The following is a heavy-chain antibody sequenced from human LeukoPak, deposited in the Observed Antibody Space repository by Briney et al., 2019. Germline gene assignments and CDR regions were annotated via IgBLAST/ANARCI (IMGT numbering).Heavy chain of an antibody. V-gene: IGHV4-39*01. D-gene: IGHD5-12*01. CDR1: GDSISADTYY. J-gene: IGHJ4*02. CDR2: IYSSGNT. Sequence: SATLSLTCTVSGDSISADTYYWGWIRQPPGKGLEWIGSIYSSGNTFYNPSLKSRASISVDRSKNQMSLKIRSVTAADTAVYYCARLSGFYWGQGTRVTVSS. CDR3: ARLSGFY.